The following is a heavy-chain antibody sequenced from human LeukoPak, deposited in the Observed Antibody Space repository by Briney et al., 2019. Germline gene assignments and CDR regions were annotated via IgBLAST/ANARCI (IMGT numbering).Heavy chain of an antibody. Sequence: GGSLRLSCPPSGSTFDDYAMHWVRQAPGKGREWVSGFSWKSGNIDYADSVKGRFTISRDNAKNSLYLQMNSLRAEDMALYYCAKASGSYYYYYIDVWGQGTLVTVSS. V-gene: IGHV3-9*03. J-gene: IGHJ6*03. CDR3: AKASGSYYYYYIDV. CDR1: GSTFDDYA. CDR2: FSWKSGNI. D-gene: IGHD3-10*01.